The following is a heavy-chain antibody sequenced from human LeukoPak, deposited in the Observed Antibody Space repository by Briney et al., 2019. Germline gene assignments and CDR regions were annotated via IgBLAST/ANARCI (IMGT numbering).Heavy chain of an antibody. CDR2: MNPNSGNT. J-gene: IGHJ4*02. D-gene: IGHD3-10*01. CDR1: GYTFTSYD. Sequence: ASVTVSCKASGYTFTSYDINWVRQATGQGLEWMGWMNPNSGNTGYTQKFQGRVTMTRKNAISKDYMELRSLRSGETAIYYCALLVSKLLWRIDYWGQGTLVTVSS. CDR3: ALLVSKLLWRIDY. V-gene: IGHV1-8*01.